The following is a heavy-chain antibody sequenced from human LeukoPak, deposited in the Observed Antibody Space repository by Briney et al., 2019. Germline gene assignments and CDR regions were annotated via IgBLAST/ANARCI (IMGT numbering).Heavy chain of an antibody. CDR3: ARGRGSASRY. D-gene: IGHD5-12*01. CDR1: GYTFTSYG. Sequence: ASVKVSCKASGYTFTSYGITWVRQTPGQGLEWMGWISTYNGNTNYAQNLQGRVSMTTDTSTSTAYMELRSLRSDDTAVYYCARGRGSASRYWGQGTLVTVSS. V-gene: IGHV1-18*01. J-gene: IGHJ4*02. CDR2: ISTYNGNT.